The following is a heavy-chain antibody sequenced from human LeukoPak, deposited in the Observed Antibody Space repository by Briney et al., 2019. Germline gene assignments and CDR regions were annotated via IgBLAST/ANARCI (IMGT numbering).Heavy chain of an antibody. CDR3: ARQRITFGGVISIFDS. D-gene: IGHD3-16*02. Sequence: SETLSLTCAVYGGSFSGYYWSWIRQPPGKGLEWIGSISYSGSTYYNPSLKSRITISVDTSKNQFSLRVSSLTAADTAVYYCARQRITFGGVISIFDSWGQGTLVTVSS. CDR1: GGSFSGYY. V-gene: IGHV4-34*01. CDR2: ISYSGST. J-gene: IGHJ4*02.